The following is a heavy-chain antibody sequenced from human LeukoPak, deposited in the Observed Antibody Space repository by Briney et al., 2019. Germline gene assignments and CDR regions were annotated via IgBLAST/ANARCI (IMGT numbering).Heavy chain of an antibody. V-gene: IGHV4-59*01. Sequence: EASETLSLTCTVSGGSISSYYWSWIRQPPGKGLEWIGYIYYSGSTNYNPSLKSRVTISVDTSKNQFSLKLSSVTAADTAVYYCARVLGSSSWYLGYAFDIWGQGTMVTVSS. D-gene: IGHD6-13*01. CDR3: ARVLGSSSWYLGYAFDI. CDR1: GGSISSYY. CDR2: IYYSGST. J-gene: IGHJ3*02.